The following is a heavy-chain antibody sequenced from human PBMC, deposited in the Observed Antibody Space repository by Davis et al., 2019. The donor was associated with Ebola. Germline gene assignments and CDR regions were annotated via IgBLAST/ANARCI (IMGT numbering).Heavy chain of an antibody. Sequence: PSETLSLTCTVSGGSISSGDYYWSWIRQPPGKGLEWIGYIYYSGSTYYNPSLKSRVTISIDTSKNQFSLKLSSVTAADTAVYYCARVKSRIQLWGGFDYWGQGTLVTVSS. CDR3: ARVKSRIQLWGGFDY. CDR1: GGSISSGDYY. D-gene: IGHD5-18*01. J-gene: IGHJ4*02. CDR2: IYYSGST. V-gene: IGHV4-30-4*02.